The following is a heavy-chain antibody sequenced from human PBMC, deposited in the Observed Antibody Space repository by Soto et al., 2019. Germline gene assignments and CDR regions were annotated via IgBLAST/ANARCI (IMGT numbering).Heavy chain of an antibody. CDR1: RFTFSSYW. D-gene: IGHD5-12*01. J-gene: IGHJ6*02. CDR3: AKGWLQNYYYYGMDV. V-gene: IGHV3-74*01. Sequence: LRLSCAASRFTFSSYWMHWVRQAPGKGLVWVSRINSDGSSTSYADSVKGRFTISRDNAKNTPYLQMNSLRAEDTAVYYCAKGWLQNYYYYGMDVWGQGTTVTVSS. CDR2: INSDGSST.